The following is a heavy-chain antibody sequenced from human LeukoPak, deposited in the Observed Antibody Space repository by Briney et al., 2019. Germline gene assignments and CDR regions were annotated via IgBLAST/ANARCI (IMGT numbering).Heavy chain of an antibody. CDR1: GGSFSGYY. CDR2: INHSGST. Sequence: SETLSLTCAVYGGSFSGYYWSWIRPPPGKGLEWIGEINHSGSTNYNPSLKSRVTISVDTSKNQFSLKLSSVTAADTAVYYCASPGVGATVAFDIWGQGTMVTVSS. J-gene: IGHJ3*02. CDR3: ASPGVGATVAFDI. V-gene: IGHV4-34*01. D-gene: IGHD1-26*01.